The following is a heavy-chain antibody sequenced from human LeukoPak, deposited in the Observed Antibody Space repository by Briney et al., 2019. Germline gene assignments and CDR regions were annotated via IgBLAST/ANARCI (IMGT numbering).Heavy chain of an antibody. J-gene: IGHJ6*03. V-gene: IGHV4-34*01. CDR2: INHSGSI. CDR1: GGTFSGYY. Sequence: AETLSLTCAVYGGTFSGYYRSWIRQPPGKGLEWIGEINHSGSINYNAALKSRVTIPVDTSKNQFSLKLSSVTAADTAVYYCARGDLGVTMGRGGSPYYYMDVWGKGTTVTVSS. D-gene: IGHD3-10*01. CDR3: ARGDLGVTMGRGGSPYYYMDV.